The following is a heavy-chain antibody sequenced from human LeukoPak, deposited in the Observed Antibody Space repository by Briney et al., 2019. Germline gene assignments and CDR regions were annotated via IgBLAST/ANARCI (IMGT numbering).Heavy chain of an antibody. Sequence: GGSLRLSCAASGFTFSSYWMHWVRQAPGKGLVWVSRINSEGSSTSYADSVKGRFTISRDNAKNSLYLQMNSLRAEDTALYYCAKGLYSSSWFYFDYWGQGTLVTVSS. D-gene: IGHD6-13*01. CDR3: AKGLYSSSWFYFDY. CDR2: INSEGSST. J-gene: IGHJ4*02. CDR1: GFTFSSYW. V-gene: IGHV3-74*01.